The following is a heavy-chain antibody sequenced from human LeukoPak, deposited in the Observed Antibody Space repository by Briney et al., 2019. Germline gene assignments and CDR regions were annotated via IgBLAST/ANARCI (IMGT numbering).Heavy chain of an antibody. V-gene: IGHV1-46*01. CDR2: INASGGGT. Sequence: GASVKVPCKASGYTFTNYYMHWVRQAPGQGLEWVGIINASGGGTSYAQKFQGRVTMTRDTSTSTVYMALSSLRSEDTAIYYCARARHYRYGETYDSDYWGQGTLVTVSS. CDR3: ARARHYRYGETYDSDY. J-gene: IGHJ4*02. D-gene: IGHD1-26*01. CDR1: GYTFTNYY.